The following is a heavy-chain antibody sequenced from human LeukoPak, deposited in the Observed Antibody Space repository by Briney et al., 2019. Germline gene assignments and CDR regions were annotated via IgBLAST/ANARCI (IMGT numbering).Heavy chain of an antibody. Sequence: EASVKVSCKASGYTFTAYYIHWVRQAPGQGLEWMGWINPNSGDTNYAQRSQGRVTMTRDTSFSTAYMELSRLSSDDTAVYYCARIGKQLNWFDPWGQGTLVTVSS. V-gene: IGHV1-2*02. CDR2: INPNSGDT. J-gene: IGHJ5*02. CDR1: GYTFTAYY. CDR3: ARIGKQLNWFDP. D-gene: IGHD6-13*01.